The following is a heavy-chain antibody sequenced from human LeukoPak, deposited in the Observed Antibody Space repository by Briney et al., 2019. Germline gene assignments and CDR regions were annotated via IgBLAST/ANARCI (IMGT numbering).Heavy chain of an antibody. CDR3: VRDWDHFDFDS. D-gene: IGHD3-9*01. CDR2: IKGDGSHT. Sequence: GGSLRLSCAASGFTFSNYWMHWVRQAPGKGLVWVSRIKGDGSHTIYADSVKGRFTTSRDNAKNTLYLQMRSLRAEDTAVYYCVRDWDHFDFDSWGQGTLVTVSS. J-gene: IGHJ5*01. CDR1: GFTFSNYW. V-gene: IGHV3-74*01.